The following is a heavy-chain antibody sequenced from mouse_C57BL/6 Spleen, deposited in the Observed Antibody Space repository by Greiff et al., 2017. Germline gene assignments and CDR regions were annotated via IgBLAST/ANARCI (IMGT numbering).Heavy chain of an antibody. D-gene: IGHD2-4*01. CDR2: INPNNGGT. V-gene: IGHV1-26*01. CDR3: ARGNYDYDVPYAMDY. CDR1: GYTFTDYY. Sequence: VQLQQSGPELVKPGASVKISCKASGYTFTDYYMNWVKQSHGKSLEWIGDINPNNGGTSYNQKFKGKATLTVDKSSSTAYMELRSLTSEDSAVYYCARGNYDYDVPYAMDYWGQGTSVTVSS. J-gene: IGHJ4*01.